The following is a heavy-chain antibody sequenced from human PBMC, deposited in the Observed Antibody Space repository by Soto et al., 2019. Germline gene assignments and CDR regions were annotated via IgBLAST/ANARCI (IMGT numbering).Heavy chain of an antibody. CDR2: ISGSAVST. CDR1: GFTFSKYA. CDR3: AKDISAGQGYRIFDS. Sequence: HPGGSLRLSCAASGFTFSKYAMSWVRQAPGKGLEWVSTISGSAVSTFYADSVKGRFTVSRDNSHTTMSLQITGLRGEDTAIYYCAKDISAGQGYRIFDSWGRGTLVTVSS. V-gene: IGHV3-23*01. D-gene: IGHD5-18*01. J-gene: IGHJ4*02.